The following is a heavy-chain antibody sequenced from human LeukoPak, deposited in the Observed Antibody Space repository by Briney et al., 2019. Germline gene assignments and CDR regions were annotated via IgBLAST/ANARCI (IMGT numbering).Heavy chain of an antibody. V-gene: IGHV1-69*01. D-gene: IGHD1-1*01. Sequence: SVRVSCKASGGTFSIYGISWVRQAPGQGLEWMGGIIPIIGTANYAQNFQGRLTITADASTTTAYMELSSLRSEDTAVYYCARNVEPHYYYYYMDVWGKGTPVTVSS. CDR3: ARNVEPHYYYYYMDV. CDR2: IIPIIGTA. J-gene: IGHJ6*03. CDR1: GGTFSIYG.